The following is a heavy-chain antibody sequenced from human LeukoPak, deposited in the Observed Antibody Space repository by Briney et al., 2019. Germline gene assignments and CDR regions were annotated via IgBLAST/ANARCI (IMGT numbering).Heavy chain of an antibody. CDR2: ISSSSSTI. D-gene: IGHD3-10*01. J-gene: IGHJ6*02. CDR3: ARDSGFGAGYSMDV. CDR1: GFTFSRYS. V-gene: IGHV3-48*04. Sequence: GGSLRLSCADSGFTFSRYSMNWVRQAPGKGLEWVSYISSSSSTIYYADSVKGRFTISRDNAKNSLYLQMNSLRAEDTAVYYCARDSGFGAGYSMDVWGQGTTVTVSS.